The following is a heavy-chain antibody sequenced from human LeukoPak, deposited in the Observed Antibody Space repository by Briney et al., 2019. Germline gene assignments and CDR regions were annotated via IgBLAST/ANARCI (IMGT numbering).Heavy chain of an antibody. J-gene: IGHJ4*02. D-gene: IGHD3-3*01. Sequence: ASVKVSCKASGYTFTGYYMHWVRQAPGQGLEWMGWINPNSGGTNYAQKFQGRVTMTRDTSISTAYMELTRPRSEDTAVYYCARGYYDFWSGPYYFDYWGQGTLVTVSS. CDR1: GYTFTGYY. CDR2: INPNSGGT. CDR3: ARGYYDFWSGPYYFDY. V-gene: IGHV1-2*02.